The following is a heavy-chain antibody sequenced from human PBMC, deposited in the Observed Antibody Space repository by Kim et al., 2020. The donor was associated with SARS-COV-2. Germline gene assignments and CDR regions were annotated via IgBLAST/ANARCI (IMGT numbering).Heavy chain of an antibody. J-gene: IGHJ4*02. V-gene: IGHV4-4*09. CDR3: ARGSRYSSSWYFDY. D-gene: IGHD6-13*01. Sequence: PSLKSRVTKSVATSKNQFSLKLSSVTAADTAVYYCARGSRYSSSWYFDYWGQGTLVTVSS.